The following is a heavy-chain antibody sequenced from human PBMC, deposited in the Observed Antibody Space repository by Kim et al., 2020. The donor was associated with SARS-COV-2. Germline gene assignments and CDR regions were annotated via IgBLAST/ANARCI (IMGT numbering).Heavy chain of an antibody. D-gene: IGHD2-15*01. V-gene: IGHV4-4*02. CDR1: GASISSGNW. CDR3: ASGAKYALFY. Sequence: SETLSLICAVSGASISSGNWWSWVRQPPGKGLEWIGEIYHSGSANYNPSLKSRVTISLDKSKNQFSLNLSSVTAADTAVYYCASGAKYALFYWGQGTLVTVSS. J-gene: IGHJ4*02. CDR2: IYHSGSA.